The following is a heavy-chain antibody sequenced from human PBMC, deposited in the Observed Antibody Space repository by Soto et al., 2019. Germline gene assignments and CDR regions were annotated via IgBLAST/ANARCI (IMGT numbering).Heavy chain of an antibody. CDR1: GFTFSSYG. Sequence: QVQLVESGGGVVQPGRSLRLSCAASGFTFSSYGMHWVRQAPGKGLEWVAVISYDGSNKYYADSVKGRFTISRDNSKNTLYLQMNSLGAEDTAVYYCAKSGAPNYYDSSGYFFPWGQGTLVTVSS. V-gene: IGHV3-30*18. CDR2: ISYDGSNK. D-gene: IGHD3-22*01. CDR3: AKSGAPNYYDSSGYFFP. J-gene: IGHJ4*02.